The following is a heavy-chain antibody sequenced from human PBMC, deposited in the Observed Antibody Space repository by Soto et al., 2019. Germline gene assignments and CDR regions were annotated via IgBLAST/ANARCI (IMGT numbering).Heavy chain of an antibody. D-gene: IGHD6-19*01. CDR1: GFTLSNTG. Sequence: QVQLVESGGGVVQPGRSLRLSCVASGFTLSNTGMHWVRQAPGKGLEWVAMISHDGSNTYYGDSVKGRFTISRDNSWNTLYLQMDSLRPEDTSVYYCAKDWGSSGWFNWFDPWGQGTLDTVSS. J-gene: IGHJ5*02. V-gene: IGHV3-30*18. CDR2: ISHDGSNT. CDR3: AKDWGSSGWFNWFDP.